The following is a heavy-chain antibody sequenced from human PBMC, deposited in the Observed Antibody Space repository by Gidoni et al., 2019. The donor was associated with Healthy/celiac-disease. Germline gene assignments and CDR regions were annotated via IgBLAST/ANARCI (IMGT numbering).Heavy chain of an antibody. Sequence: EVQLLESGGGLVQPGGSLRLSCAASGFTFSSYAMSWVRQAPGKGLGWVSAISGSGGSTDYADSVKGRFTISRDNSKNTLYLQMNSLRAEDTAVYYCAKESPWDYGDYGPPDYWGQGTLVTVSS. J-gene: IGHJ4*02. CDR1: GFTFSSYA. D-gene: IGHD4-17*01. V-gene: IGHV3-23*01. CDR2: ISGSGGST. CDR3: AKESPWDYGDYGPPDY.